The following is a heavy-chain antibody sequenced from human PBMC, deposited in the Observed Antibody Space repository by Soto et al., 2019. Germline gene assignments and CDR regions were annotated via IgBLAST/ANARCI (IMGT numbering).Heavy chain of an antibody. Sequence: QLQLQESGPGLVKPSETLSLTCTVSGGSISSYNYYWGWIRQPPGKGLEWIGSIYYSGSTYYNPSLKSRVIISIDTSKNQFSLKLSSVTAADTAVYYCVRLVGYSYGRGDYWGQGTLVTVSS. V-gene: IGHV4-39*01. CDR2: IYYSGST. D-gene: IGHD5-18*01. CDR3: VRLVGYSYGRGDY. J-gene: IGHJ4*02. CDR1: GGSISSYNYY.